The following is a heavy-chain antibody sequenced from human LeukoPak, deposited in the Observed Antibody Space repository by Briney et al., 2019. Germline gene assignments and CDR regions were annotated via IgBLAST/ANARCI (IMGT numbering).Heavy chain of an antibody. CDR2: IRYDGSNK. J-gene: IGHJ4*02. V-gene: IGHV3-30*02. D-gene: IGHD2-2*01. CDR3: AKDEEYCSSTSCYPAIDY. Sequence: GGSLRLSCAASGFTFSSYGMHWVRQAPGKGLEWVAFIRYDGSNKYYAGSVKGRFTISRDKSKNTLYLQMNSLRAEDTAVYYCAKDEEYCSSTSCYPAIDYWGQGTLVTVSS. CDR1: GFTFSSYG.